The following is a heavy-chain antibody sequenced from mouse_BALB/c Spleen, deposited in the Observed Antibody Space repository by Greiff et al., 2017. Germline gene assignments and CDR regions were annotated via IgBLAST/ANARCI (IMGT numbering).Heavy chain of an antibody. J-gene: IGHJ4*01. CDR1: GFSLTSYG. CDR2: IWSGGST. CDR3: ARSGLLWYAMDY. D-gene: IGHD2-10*01. V-gene: IGHV2-2*02. Sequence: VQLQQSGPGLVQPSQSLSITCTASGFSLTSYGVHWVRQSPGKGLEWLGAIWSGGSTDYNAAFISRLSIGKDNSKSQVFFKMNSLQANDTAIYYCARSGLLWYAMDYWGQGTSVTVSS.